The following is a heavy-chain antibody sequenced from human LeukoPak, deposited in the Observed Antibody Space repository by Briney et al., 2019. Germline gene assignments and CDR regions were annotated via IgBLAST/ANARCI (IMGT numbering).Heavy chain of an antibody. CDR1: GFTFSSYA. Sequence: GGSLRLPCAASGFTFSSYAIHWVRQAPGKGLDWVALISYDGGGKYYADSVKGRFTISRDSSTLYLQMNSLRTEDTAVYYCARGSVGTPPPFDYWGQGTLVTVSS. CDR2: ISYDGGGK. D-gene: IGHD2-15*01. V-gene: IGHV3-30*04. J-gene: IGHJ4*02. CDR3: ARGSVGTPPPFDY.